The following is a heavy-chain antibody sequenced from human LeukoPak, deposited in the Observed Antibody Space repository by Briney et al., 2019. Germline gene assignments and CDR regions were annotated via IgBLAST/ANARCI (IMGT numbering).Heavy chain of an antibody. Sequence: GGSQRLSCAASGFTFSSYALSWVRQAPGKGLEWVSTLSGSGGSAYYADSVKGRFTISRDNSKNTLYLQMNSLRAEDTAVYYCAKVPWGTRADAFDIWGQGTMVTVSS. J-gene: IGHJ3*02. CDR2: LSGSGGSA. D-gene: IGHD2-2*01. V-gene: IGHV3-23*01. CDR1: GFTFSSYA. CDR3: AKVPWGTRADAFDI.